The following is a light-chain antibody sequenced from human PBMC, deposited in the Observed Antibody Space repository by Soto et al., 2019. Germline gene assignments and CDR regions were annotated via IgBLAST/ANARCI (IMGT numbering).Light chain of an antibody. Sequence: EMALTQSPGTLSLSPGERATLSCRASQSVSSSYLAWYQQKPGQAPRLLIYGASSRATGIPDRFSGSGSGTDFTLTISRLEPEDFAVYYCQQYGSSPQTFGQGTTVEIK. CDR1: QSVSSSY. CDR2: GAS. CDR3: QQYGSSPQT. V-gene: IGKV3-20*01. J-gene: IGKJ1*01.